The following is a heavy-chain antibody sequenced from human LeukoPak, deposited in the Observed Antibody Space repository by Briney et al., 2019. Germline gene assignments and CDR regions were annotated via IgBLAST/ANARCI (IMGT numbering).Heavy chain of an antibody. J-gene: IGHJ5*02. V-gene: IGHV4-59*01. CDR2: IYYSGST. D-gene: IGHD3-9*01. CDR3: AREHVEYYDILTGPIRANNWFDP. CDR1: GGSISSYY. Sequence: PSETLSLTCTVSGGSISSYYWSWIRQPPGKGLEWIGYIYYSGSTNYNPSLKSRVTISVDTSKNQFSLKLSSVTAADTAVYYCAREHVEYYDILTGPIRANNWFDPWGQGTLVTVSS.